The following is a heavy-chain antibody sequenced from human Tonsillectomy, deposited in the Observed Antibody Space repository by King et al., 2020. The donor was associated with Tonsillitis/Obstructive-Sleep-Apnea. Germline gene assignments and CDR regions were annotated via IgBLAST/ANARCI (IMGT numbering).Heavy chain of an antibody. CDR1: GYRFTSYW. V-gene: IGHV5-51*01. Sequence: QLVQSGAEVKKPGESLKISCKGSGYRFTSYWIGWVRQMPGKGLEWMWIIYPGDSDTRYSPSFQGQVTTSAANSIGTAYLQWSSLKASDTAMYYCASQENTDGDYVDYWGRGALVTVSP. CDR2: IYPGDSDT. CDR3: ASQENTDGDYVDY. J-gene: IGHJ4*02. D-gene: IGHD2/OR15-2a*01.